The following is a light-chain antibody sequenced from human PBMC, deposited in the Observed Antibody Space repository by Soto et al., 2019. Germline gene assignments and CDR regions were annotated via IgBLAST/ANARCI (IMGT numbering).Light chain of an antibody. CDR1: SSNIGGNT. Sequence: QSVLTQPPSASGTPGQRVTISCSGSSSNIGGNTVSWYQQLPGTAPKLLIYHSKQRPSGVPDRFSGSKSGTSASLAIAALQSEDEADYYCAVWDDNLNGPGFGGGTKLTVL. CDR2: HSK. V-gene: IGLV1-44*01. J-gene: IGLJ2*01. CDR3: AVWDDNLNGPG.